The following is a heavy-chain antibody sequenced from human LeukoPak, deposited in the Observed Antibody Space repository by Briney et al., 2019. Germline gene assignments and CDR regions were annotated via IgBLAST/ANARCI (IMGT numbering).Heavy chain of an antibody. D-gene: IGHD6-6*01. CDR1: GGSFSGYY. CDR3: ARHDADSSTAARPIVVAFDI. V-gene: IGHV4-34*01. J-gene: IGHJ3*02. Sequence: PSETLSLTCAVYGGSFSGYYWSWIRQPPGKGLEWIGEINHSGSTNYNPSLKSRVTISVDTSKNQFSLKLSSVTAADTAVYYCARHDADSSTAARPIVVAFDIWGQGTMVTVSS. CDR2: INHSGST.